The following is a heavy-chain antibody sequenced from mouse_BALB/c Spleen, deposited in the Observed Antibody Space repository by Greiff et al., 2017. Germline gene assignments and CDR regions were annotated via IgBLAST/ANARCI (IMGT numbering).Heavy chain of an antibody. J-gene: IGHJ4*01. Sequence: EVMLVESGGGLVKPGGSLKLSCADSGFTFSSYTMSWVRQTPEKRLEWVATLSSGGSYTYYPDSVKGRFTISRDNAKNTLYLQMSSLKSEDTAMYYCTRDRDYGSSYYAMDNWGQGTSVTVSS. CDR1: GFTFSSYT. D-gene: IGHD1-1*01. CDR3: TRDRDYGSSYYAMDN. V-gene: IGHV5-6-4*01. CDR2: LSSGGSYT.